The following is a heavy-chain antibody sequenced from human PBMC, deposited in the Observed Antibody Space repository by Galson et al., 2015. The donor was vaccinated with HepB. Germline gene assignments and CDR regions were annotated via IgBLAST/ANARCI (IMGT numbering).Heavy chain of an antibody. CDR2: FNSATNTI. CDR3: ARGRVVPDGMPAVFDS. Sequence: SLRLSCAASGFTFSSYAMNWVRLPPGKGLEWXSYFNSATNTIYYADSVXGRFTISRDNSKNTLYLKLKSLRVEDTAIYYCARGRVVPDGMPAVFDSWGRGTLVTVSA. CDR1: GFTFSSYA. D-gene: IGHD2-2*01. V-gene: IGHV3-48*01. J-gene: IGHJ4*02.